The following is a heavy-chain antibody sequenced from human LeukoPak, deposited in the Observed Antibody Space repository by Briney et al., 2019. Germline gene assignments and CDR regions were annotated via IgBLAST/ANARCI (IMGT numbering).Heavy chain of an antibody. CDR1: GFTDSSNY. D-gene: IGHD3-10*01. CDR2: IYSGGST. CDR3: ASEYYYGSGSFSEGY. J-gene: IGHJ4*02. Sequence: GGSLRLSCAASGFTDSSNYMSWVRQAPGKGLEWVSVIYSGGSTYYADSVKGRFTISRDNSKNTLYLQMNSLRAEDTAVYYCASEYYYGSGSFSEGYWGQGTLVTVSS. V-gene: IGHV3-53*01.